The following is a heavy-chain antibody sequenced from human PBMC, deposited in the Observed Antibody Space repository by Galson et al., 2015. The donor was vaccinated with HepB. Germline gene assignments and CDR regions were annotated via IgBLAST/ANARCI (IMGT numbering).Heavy chain of an antibody. Sequence: SLRLSCAASGFTFSSYGMHWVRQAPGKGLEWVAVISYDGSNKYYADSVKGRFTISRDNSKNTLYLQMNSLRAEDTAVYYCAKDMWGIVVVPAALYYYYYGMDVWGQGTTVTVSS. CDR3: AKDMWGIVVVPAALYYYYYGMDV. CDR2: ISYDGSNK. J-gene: IGHJ6*02. V-gene: IGHV3-30*18. D-gene: IGHD2-2*01. CDR1: GFTFSSYG.